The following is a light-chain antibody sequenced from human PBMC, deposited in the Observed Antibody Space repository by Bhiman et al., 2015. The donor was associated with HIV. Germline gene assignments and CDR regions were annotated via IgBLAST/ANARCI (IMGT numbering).Light chain of an antibody. V-gene: IGLV2-14*03. Sequence: QSALTQPASVSGSPGQSITISCTGTSSDVGGYNYVSWYQQHPGKAPKLMIYDVSQRPSGVSNRFSGSKSGNTASLTISGLQAEDEADYYCSSYTTSNTYVFGTATKVTVL. CDR1: SSDVGGYNY. CDR3: SSYTTSNTYV. CDR2: DVS. J-gene: IGLJ1*01.